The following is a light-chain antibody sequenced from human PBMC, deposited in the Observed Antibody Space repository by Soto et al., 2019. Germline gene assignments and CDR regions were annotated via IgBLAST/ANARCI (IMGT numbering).Light chain of an antibody. Sequence: EIVMTQSPATLSVSPGERAPLSCRASQSVSGNLAWYQQKPGQAPRLLIYGASTRATGIPARFSGSGSGTEFTLTISSLQSEDFAVYYCQQYNNWLITFGQGTRLEIK. J-gene: IGKJ5*01. V-gene: IGKV3-15*01. CDR1: QSVSGN. CDR3: QQYNNWLIT. CDR2: GAS.